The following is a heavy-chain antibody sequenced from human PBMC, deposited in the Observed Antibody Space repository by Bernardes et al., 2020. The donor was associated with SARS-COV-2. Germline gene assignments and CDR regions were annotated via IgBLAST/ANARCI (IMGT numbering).Heavy chain of an antibody. V-gene: IGHV3-30*18. CDR1: GFTFSSHG. Sequence: GGSLRLSCAASGFTFSSHGMHWVRQGPGKGLEWVAVISYDGSNRYYANSVKGRFTISRDNSKNTLYLQMNSLRAEDTAVYSCAKVKGGIEIFDYWGQGTLVTVSS. CDR3: AKVKGGIEIFDY. D-gene: IGHD3-16*01. J-gene: IGHJ4*02. CDR2: ISYDGSNR.